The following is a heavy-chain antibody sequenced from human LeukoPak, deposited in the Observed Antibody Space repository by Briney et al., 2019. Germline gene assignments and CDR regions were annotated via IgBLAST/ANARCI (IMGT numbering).Heavy chain of an antibody. CDR1: GGTFSIYA. Sequence: SVKVSCKASGGTFSIYAISWVPQAPAQGLEWMGGIIPIFDTANYAQKFQGRVTITADESTSTAYMDLSSLRSEDTAVNYCARGTEANWGSFDYWGQGTLVTVST. CDR2: IIPIFDTA. J-gene: IGHJ4*02. V-gene: IGHV1-69*01. D-gene: IGHD7-27*01. CDR3: ARGTEANWGSFDY.